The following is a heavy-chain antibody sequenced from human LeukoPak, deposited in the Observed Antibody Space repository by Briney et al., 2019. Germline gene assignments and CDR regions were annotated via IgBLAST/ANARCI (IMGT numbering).Heavy chain of an antibody. V-gene: IGHV3-43*01. Sequence: GGSLRLSCAASGFTFDDYTMHWVRQAPGKGLEWVSLISWDGDITYYADSVKGRFTISRDNSKNSLYLQMNSLRTEDTALYYCAKGYDILTGPFDYWGQGTLVTVSP. D-gene: IGHD3-9*01. CDR3: AKGYDILTGPFDY. CDR1: GFTFDDYT. J-gene: IGHJ4*02. CDR2: ISWDGDIT.